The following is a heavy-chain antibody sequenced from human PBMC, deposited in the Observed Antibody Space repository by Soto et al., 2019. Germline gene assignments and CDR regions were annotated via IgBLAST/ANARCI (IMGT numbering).Heavy chain of an antibody. V-gene: IGHV5-10-1*01. D-gene: IGHD2-2*01. CDR3: ARLGCSSTSCYQVDY. J-gene: IGHJ4*02. CDR1: GYSFTSYW. Sequence: GGSLKISCKGSGYSFTSYWISCVRQMPGKGLEWMGRIDPSDSYTNYSPSFQGHVTISADKSISTAYLQWSSLKASDTAMYYCARLGCSSTSCYQVDYWGQGTLVTVSS. CDR2: IDPSDSYT.